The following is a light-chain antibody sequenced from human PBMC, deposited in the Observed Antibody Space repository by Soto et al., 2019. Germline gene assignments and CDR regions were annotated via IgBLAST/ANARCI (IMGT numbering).Light chain of an antibody. CDR2: DVS. CDR3: SSYTTSNTRQIV. V-gene: IGLV2-14*03. Sequence: QSALTQPASVSGSPGQSINISCTGTSSEVGGYNYVSWYQHHPGKAPKPIIYDVSNRPSGVSNPFSGSKSGNTASLTISGLQPEDEADYYCSSYTTSNTRQIVFGTGTKAPS. CDR1: SSEVGGYNY. J-gene: IGLJ1*01.